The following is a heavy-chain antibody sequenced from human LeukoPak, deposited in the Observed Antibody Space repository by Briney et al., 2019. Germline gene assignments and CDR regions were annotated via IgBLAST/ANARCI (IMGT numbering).Heavy chain of an antibody. CDR2: ISSSGSTI. Sequence: GGSLRLSCAASGFTFSSYEMNWVRQAPGKGLEWVSYISSSGSTIYYADSVKGRFTISRDNAKNSLYLQMNSLRAEDTAVYYCARERRDGYYSYYFDYWGQGTLVTVSS. CDR3: ARERRDGYYSYYFDY. J-gene: IGHJ4*02. V-gene: IGHV3-48*03. CDR1: GFTFSSYE. D-gene: IGHD5-24*01.